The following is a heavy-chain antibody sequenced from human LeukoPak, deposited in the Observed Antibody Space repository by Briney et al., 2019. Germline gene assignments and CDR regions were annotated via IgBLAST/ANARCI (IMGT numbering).Heavy chain of an antibody. CDR1: GLNVSTNN. J-gene: IGHJ4*02. V-gene: IGHV3-53*01. CDR3: ARGYSSADY. Sequence: GGSLRLSCAASGLNVSTNNMNWVRQAPGKGLEWVSVIYRGGSTLNANSVKGRFTISRDSSRSTLFLQMNSLRAEDTAVYYCARGYSSADYWGQGTLVTVSS. CDR2: IYRGGST. D-gene: IGHD5-18*01.